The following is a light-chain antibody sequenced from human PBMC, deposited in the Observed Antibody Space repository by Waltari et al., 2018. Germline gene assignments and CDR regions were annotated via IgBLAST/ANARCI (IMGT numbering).Light chain of an antibody. V-gene: IGKV1-8*01. CDR2: ATS. Sequence: AIRITQSPSSLSASTGDRVTITCRASQGISSYLAWYQQKPGKAPTVLIYATSTLQSGVPSRFSGSGSGTEFTLTISSLQPDDFATYYCQQSYSTPRTFGQGTKLEIK. CDR1: QGISSY. CDR3: QQSYSTPRT. J-gene: IGKJ2*01.